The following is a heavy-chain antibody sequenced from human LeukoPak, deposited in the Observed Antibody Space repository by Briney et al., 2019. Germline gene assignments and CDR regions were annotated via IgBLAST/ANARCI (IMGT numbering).Heavy chain of an antibody. V-gene: IGHV1-69*05. CDR2: IIPIFGTA. J-gene: IGHJ6*03. CDR3: ASVVPAGVGYMDV. D-gene: IGHD2-2*01. CDR1: GGTFSSYA. Sequence: ASVKVSCKASGGTFSSYAISWVRQAHGPGHEWMGGIIPIFGTANYAQKFQGRVTITTDESTSTAYMELSSLRSEDTAVYYCASVVPAGVGYMDVWGKGTTVTVSS.